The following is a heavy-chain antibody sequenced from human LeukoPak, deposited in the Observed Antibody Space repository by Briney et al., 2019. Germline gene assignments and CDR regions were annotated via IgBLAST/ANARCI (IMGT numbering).Heavy chain of an antibody. V-gene: IGHV4-34*01. D-gene: IGHD2-21*02. CDR2: INHSGST. CDR3: ARLSGDPWY. CDR1: GGSFSGYY. Sequence: PSETLSLTCAVYGGSFSGYYWSWIRQPPWKGLEWIGEINHSGSTNYNPSLKSRVTISVDTSKNQFSLNLSSVTAADTAVYYCARLSGDPWYWGQGTLVTVSS. J-gene: IGHJ4*02.